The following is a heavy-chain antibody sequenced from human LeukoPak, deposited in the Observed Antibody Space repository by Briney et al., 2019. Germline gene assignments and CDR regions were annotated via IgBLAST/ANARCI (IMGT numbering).Heavy chain of an antibody. Sequence: SETLSLTCTVSGGSISSYYWSWIRQPPGKGLEWIGYIYNSGSTNYNPSLKSRVTISVDTSKNQFSLKLSSVTAADTAVYYCARGGIAAAGRLPFDYWGQGTLVTVSS. CDR2: IYNSGST. D-gene: IGHD6-13*01. V-gene: IGHV4-59*01. J-gene: IGHJ4*02. CDR1: GGSISSYY. CDR3: ARGGIAAAGRLPFDY.